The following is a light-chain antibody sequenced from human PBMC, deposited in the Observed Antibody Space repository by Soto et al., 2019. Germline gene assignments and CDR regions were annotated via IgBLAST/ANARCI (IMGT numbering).Light chain of an antibody. Sequence: DTLMTHCPLSLTVTPGEPASIPWSCSHIHVHSNGYNYLDWCLQKPGQSPPLLLYLGSNRASGVPHTFSGSGSGTDFTLNISSVQAEDVGVYYCMQVLQTPPWTFG. V-gene: IGKV2-28*01. CDR1: HIHVHSNGYNY. CDR2: LGS. J-gene: IGKJ1*01. CDR3: MQVLQTPPWT.